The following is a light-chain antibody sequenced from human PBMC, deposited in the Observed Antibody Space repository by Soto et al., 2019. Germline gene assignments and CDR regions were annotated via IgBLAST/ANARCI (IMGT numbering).Light chain of an antibody. Sequence: QSALTQPRSVSGSPGQSVTISCTGTSNDVGDYDYVSWYQQYPGNAPKLIIYDVNKRPSGVPDRFSGSKSGNTASLTISALQAEDEADYYCCSYAGGYTFVFGTGTKLTVL. CDR3: CSYAGGYTFV. V-gene: IGLV2-11*01. J-gene: IGLJ1*01. CDR2: DVN. CDR1: SNDVGDYDY.